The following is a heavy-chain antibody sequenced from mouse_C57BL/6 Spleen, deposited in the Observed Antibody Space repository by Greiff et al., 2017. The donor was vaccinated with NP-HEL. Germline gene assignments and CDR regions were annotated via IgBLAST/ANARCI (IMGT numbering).Heavy chain of an antibody. CDR3: ARMDDGYYLGAMDY. Sequence: QVQLKESGPGLVAPSQSLSITCTVSGFSLTSYAISWVRQPPGKGLEWLGVIWTGGGTNYNSALKSRLSISKDNSKSQVFLQMNSLQTDDTARYYCARMDDGYYLGAMDYWGQGTSVTVAS. V-gene: IGHV2-9-1*01. D-gene: IGHD2-3*01. CDR1: GFSLTSYA. CDR2: IWTGGGT. J-gene: IGHJ4*01.